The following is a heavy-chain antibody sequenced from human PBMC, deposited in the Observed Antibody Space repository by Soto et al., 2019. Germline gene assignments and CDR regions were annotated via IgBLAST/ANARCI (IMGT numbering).Heavy chain of an antibody. J-gene: IGHJ4*02. CDR2: ISYDGSNK. D-gene: IGHD6-19*01. CDR3: AKDYGSGWTMGYF. V-gene: IGHV3-30*18. Sequence: QVQLVESGGGVVQPGRSLRLSCAASGFTFRSYGMHWVRQAPGKGLEWVAVISYDGSNKFYADSLKGRFTISRDNSKNTLYLQVNSLRAEDTAMYYCAKDYGSGWTMGYFWGQGTLVTVSS. CDR1: GFTFRSYG.